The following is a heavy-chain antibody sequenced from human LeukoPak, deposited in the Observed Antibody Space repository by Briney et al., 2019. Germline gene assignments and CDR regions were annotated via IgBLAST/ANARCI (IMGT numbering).Heavy chain of an antibody. V-gene: IGHV4-39*01. CDR3: ASQIQLWRIDY. CDR2: IYYSGST. CDR1: GGSISSSSYY. J-gene: IGHJ4*02. Sequence: SETLSLTCTVSGGSISSSSYYWGWIRQPPGKGLQWIGSIYYSGSTYYNPSLKSRVTISVDTSKNQFSLKLSSVTAADTAVYYSASQIQLWRIDYWGQGTLVTVSS. D-gene: IGHD5-18*01.